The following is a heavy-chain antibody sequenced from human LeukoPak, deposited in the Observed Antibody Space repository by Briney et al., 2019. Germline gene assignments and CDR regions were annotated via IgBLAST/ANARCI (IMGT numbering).Heavy chain of an antibody. CDR2: IYYSGRT. V-gene: IGHV4-39*01. CDR3: ARHFCGGDCYSFYYYYYGMDV. CDR1: GGLISTSSFY. Sequence: PSETLSLTRTVSGGLISTSSFYWGWIRQPPGKWLEWIGTIYYSGRTYYNPCLSSPVTISVDTSKNQFSLNLSSVTAADTAVYYCARHFCGGDCYSFYYYYYGMDVWGQGTTVTVSS. J-gene: IGHJ6*02. D-gene: IGHD2-21*02.